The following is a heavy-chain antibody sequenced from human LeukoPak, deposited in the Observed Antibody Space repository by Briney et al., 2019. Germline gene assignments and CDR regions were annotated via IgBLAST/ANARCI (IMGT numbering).Heavy chain of an antibody. CDR1: AFSFSSYA. V-gene: IGHV3-23*01. Sequence: PGGSLRLSCEASAFSFSSYAMSWVRQGPGKGLEWVSGTSTSGGSAYYADSVKGRFTISRDNSKNTLSLQMASLRVEDTAVYYCATARGGYWGQGTLVTASS. CDR2: TSTSGGSA. CDR3: ATARGGY. D-gene: IGHD2-15*01. J-gene: IGHJ4*02.